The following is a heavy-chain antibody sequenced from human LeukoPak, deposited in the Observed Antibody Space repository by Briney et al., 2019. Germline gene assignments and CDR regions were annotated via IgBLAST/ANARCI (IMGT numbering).Heavy chain of an antibody. D-gene: IGHD3-22*01. CDR1: GHSISSGYY. V-gene: IGHV4-38-2*02. CDR2: MYSSGST. Sequence: PSETLSLTCTASGHSISSGYYWAWIRQPPGKGLEWIGSMYSSGSTYYNPSLKSRVTISVDTSKNQFSLKLSSVTAADTAVYYCARHLYYYDSSGYYMNDAFDIWGQGTMVTVSS. CDR3: ARHLYYYDSSGYYMNDAFDI. J-gene: IGHJ3*02.